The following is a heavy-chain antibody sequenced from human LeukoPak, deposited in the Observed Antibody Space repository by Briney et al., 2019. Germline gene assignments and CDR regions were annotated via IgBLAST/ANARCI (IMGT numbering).Heavy chain of an antibody. J-gene: IGHJ6*02. D-gene: IGHD6-19*01. CDR2: IYHSGST. CDR1: GGSISSSNW. CDR3: ARYAVAGTQRDYYYVMDV. V-gene: IGHV4-4*02. Sequence: SGTLSLTCAVSGGSISSSNWWSWVRQPPGKGLEWIGEIYHSGSTNYNPSLKIRVTISVDKSKNQFSLKLSSVTAADTAVYYCARYAVAGTQRDYYYVMDVWGQGTTVTVSS.